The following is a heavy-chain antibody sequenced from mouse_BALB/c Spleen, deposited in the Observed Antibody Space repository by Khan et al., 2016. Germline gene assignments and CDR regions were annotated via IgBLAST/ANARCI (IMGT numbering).Heavy chain of an antibody. CDR1: GYTLTNFG. CDR2: INTYTGEP. Sequence: QIQLVQSGPELKKPGETVKISCKASGYTLTNFGMNWMKQAPGKGLKWMGWINTYTGEPTYADDFKGRFAFSLETSASTAYLQINSLKNEDMAKYFCARHYYGGRGNYFDYWGQGTTLTVSS. CDR3: ARHYYGGRGNYFDY. J-gene: IGHJ2*01. D-gene: IGHD1-1*01. V-gene: IGHV9-1*02.